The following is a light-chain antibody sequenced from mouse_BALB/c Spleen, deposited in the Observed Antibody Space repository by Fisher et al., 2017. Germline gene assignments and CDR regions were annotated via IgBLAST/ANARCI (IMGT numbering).Light chain of an antibody. CDR3: QQWRCNPPT. Sequence: DIVLTQSPAIMAASLGQKVTMTCSASSSVSSSYLHWYQQKSGASPKPLIHRTSKLASGVPARFSGSGSGTSYSLTISSVEAEDDATYYCQQWRCNPPTFGGGTKLEIK. V-gene: IGKV4-58*01. CDR1: SSVSSSY. J-gene: IGKJ2*01. CDR2: RTS.